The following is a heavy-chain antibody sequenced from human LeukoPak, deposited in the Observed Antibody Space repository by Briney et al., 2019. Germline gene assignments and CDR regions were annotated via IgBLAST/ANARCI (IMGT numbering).Heavy chain of an antibody. CDR3: ARETNSSGYYYYFDY. V-gene: IGHV4-59*12. CDR1: GGSISSYY. CDR2: IYYSGST. Sequence: SETLSLTCTVSGGSISSYYWSWIRQPPGKGLEWIGYIYYSGSTNYNPPLKSRVTISVDTSKNQFSLKLSSVTAADTAVYYCARETNSSGYYYYFDYWGQGTLVTVSS. J-gene: IGHJ4*02. D-gene: IGHD3-22*01.